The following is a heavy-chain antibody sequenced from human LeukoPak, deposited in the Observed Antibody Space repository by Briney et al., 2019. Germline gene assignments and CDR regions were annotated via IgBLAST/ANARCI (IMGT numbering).Heavy chain of an antibody. V-gene: IGHV3-73*01. CDR1: GFDFSGSG. CDR3: TRHSDRYCSGAGCYVYYFYGLDV. CDR2: IRSRANSYVT. D-gene: IGHD2-15*01. J-gene: IGHJ6*02. Sequence: GGSLRLSCAASGFDFSGSGMHWVRQASGKGLEWLGRIRSRANSYVTAYAASVNGRFTISRDDSKNTAYLQMNSLKTDDTAVYYCTRHSDRYCSGAGCYVYYFYGLDVWGQGTTVTVSS.